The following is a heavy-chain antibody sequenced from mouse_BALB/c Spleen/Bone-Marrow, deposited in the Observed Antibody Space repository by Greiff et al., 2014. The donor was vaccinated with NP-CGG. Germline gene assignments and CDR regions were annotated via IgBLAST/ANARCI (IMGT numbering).Heavy chain of an antibody. CDR2: INPSSGYT. V-gene: IGHV1-4*01. CDR1: GYTFTSYT. Sequence: LQESGAELARPGASVKMSCKASGYTFTSYTMHWVKQRPGQGLEWIGYINPSSGYTNYNQKFKDKATLTADKSSSTAYMQLSSLTSEDSAVYYCARWANWDGFAYWGQGTLVTVSA. D-gene: IGHD4-1*02. CDR3: ARWANWDGFAY. J-gene: IGHJ3*01.